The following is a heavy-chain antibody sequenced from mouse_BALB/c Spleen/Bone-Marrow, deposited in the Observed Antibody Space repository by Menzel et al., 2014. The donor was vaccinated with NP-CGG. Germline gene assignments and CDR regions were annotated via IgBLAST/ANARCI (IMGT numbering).Heavy chain of an antibody. Sequence: EVQLVESGAELVKPGASVKLSCTASGSNIKDTYMHWVKQGPEQGLEWIGRIDPANGNTKYDPKFQGKATITADTSSNTAYLQLSSLTSEDTAVYYCARNGNYGAWFAYWGQGTLVTVSA. J-gene: IGHJ3*01. CDR2: IDPANGNT. CDR1: GSNIKDTY. V-gene: IGHV14-3*02. D-gene: IGHD2-1*01. CDR3: ARNGNYGAWFAY.